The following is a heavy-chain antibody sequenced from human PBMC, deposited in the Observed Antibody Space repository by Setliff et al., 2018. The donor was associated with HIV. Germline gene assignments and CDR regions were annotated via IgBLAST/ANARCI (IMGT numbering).Heavy chain of an antibody. CDR2: INPSGGST. CDR1: GYTFTSYY. Sequence: ASVKVSCKASGYTFTSYYMHWVRQAPGQGLEWMGIINPSGGSTSYAQKFQGRVTMTRDTSTSTVYMELSSLRSEDTAVYYCARAYDQYCSSTSCYEWFDPWGQGTLVTVSS. D-gene: IGHD2-2*01. CDR3: ARAYDQYCSSTSCYEWFDP. J-gene: IGHJ5*02. V-gene: IGHV1-46*01.